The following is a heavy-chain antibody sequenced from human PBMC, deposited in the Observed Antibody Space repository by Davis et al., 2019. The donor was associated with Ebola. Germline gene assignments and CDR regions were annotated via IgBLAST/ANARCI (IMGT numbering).Heavy chain of an antibody. Sequence: PGGSLRLSCAASGFTFTNYAMHWVRQAPGKGLEWVAVISYDGNNKYYPDSVKGRFTISRDNAKNSLYLQMNSLRAEDTAVYYCARTNSGWLEFDFWGQGTLVTVSS. D-gene: IGHD6-19*01. CDR1: GFTFTNYA. J-gene: IGHJ4*02. CDR3: ARTNSGWLEFDF. CDR2: ISYDGNNK. V-gene: IGHV3-30-3*01.